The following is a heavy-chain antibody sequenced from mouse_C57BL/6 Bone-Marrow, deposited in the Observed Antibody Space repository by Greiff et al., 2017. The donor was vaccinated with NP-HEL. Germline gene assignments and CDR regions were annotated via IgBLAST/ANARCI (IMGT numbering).Heavy chain of an antibody. V-gene: IGHV1-76*01. CDR3: ARDWSRFAY. D-gene: IGHD4-1*01. CDR1: GYTFTDYY. Sequence: VKLMESGAELVRPGASVKLSCKASGYTFTDYYINWVKQRPGQGLEWIASIYPGSGNTYYNEKFKGKATLTAEKSSSTAYMQLSSLTSEDSAVYFCARDWSRFAYWGQGTLVTVSA. J-gene: IGHJ3*01. CDR2: IYPGSGNT.